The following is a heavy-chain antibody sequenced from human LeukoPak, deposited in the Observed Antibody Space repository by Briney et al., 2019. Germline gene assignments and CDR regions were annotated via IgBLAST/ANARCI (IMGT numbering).Heavy chain of an antibody. D-gene: IGHD1-26*01. CDR1: GFSLSTIGMC. J-gene: IGHJ3*01. CDR2: IDWDDDK. Sequence: SGPTLVNPTEPLTLTCTFSGFSLSTIGMCLNWIRQPPGKALEWLARIDWDDDKYYKTSLKTRVTISKDTSKNQVVLTMTNKDPVDTATYYCARAYTGSYTDAFDVWGQGTVITVSS. V-gene: IGHV2-70*11. CDR3: ARAYTGSYTDAFDV.